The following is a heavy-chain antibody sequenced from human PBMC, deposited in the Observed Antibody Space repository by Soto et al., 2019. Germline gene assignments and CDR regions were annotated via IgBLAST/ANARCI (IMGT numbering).Heavy chain of an antibody. Sequence: SETLSLTCTVSGGSMRNVYWSWIRQPPGKRLEWIGFIFHSGNAKYNPSLKSRVTISIDTPKSQFSLSLDSVTAADTAVYFCARAHAPTLPFDYWGLGTLVTVSS. CDR2: IFHSGNA. D-gene: IGHD2-15*01. CDR1: GGSMRNVY. V-gene: IGHV4-59*01. J-gene: IGHJ4*01. CDR3: ARAHAPTLPFDY.